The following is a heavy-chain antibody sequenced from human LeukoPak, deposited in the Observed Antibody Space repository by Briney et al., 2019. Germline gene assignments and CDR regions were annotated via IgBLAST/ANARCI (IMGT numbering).Heavy chain of an antibody. CDR2: VSWNSGTI. J-gene: IGHJ6*02. V-gene: IGHV3-9*01. CDR3: ARDPPPYVDFHKDMDV. CDR1: GFTFDDYA. D-gene: IGHD4-17*01. Sequence: PGRSLRLSCAASGFTFDDYAMHWVRQPPGKGLEWVSGVSWNSGTIAYAESVKGRFTISRDNAKNSLYLQMNSLRAEDTAVYYCARDPPPYVDFHKDMDVWGQGTTVTVSS.